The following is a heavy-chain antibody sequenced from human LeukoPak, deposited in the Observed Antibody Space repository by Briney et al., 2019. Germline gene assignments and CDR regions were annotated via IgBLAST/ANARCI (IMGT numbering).Heavy chain of an antibody. J-gene: IGHJ6*03. CDR1: GFTFDDYG. V-gene: IGHV3-20*04. CDR3: ARDSRRYYYGSGSYFSYMDV. CDR2: INWNGGST. D-gene: IGHD3-10*01. Sequence: RPGGSLRLSCAASGFTFDDYGMSWVRQAPGKGLEWVSGINWNGGSTGYADSVKGRFTISRDNAKNSLYLQMNSLRAEDTALYYCARDSRRYYYGSGSYFSYMDVWGKGTTVTVSS.